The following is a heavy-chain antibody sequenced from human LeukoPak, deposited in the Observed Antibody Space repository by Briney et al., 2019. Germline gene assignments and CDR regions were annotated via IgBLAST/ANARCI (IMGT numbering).Heavy chain of an antibody. J-gene: IGHJ4*02. CDR3: ARESSRFGLVTYRDLDY. V-gene: IGHV3-53*01. Sequence: TGGSLRLSCAASGFTVSSNYMSWVRQAPGKGLEWVSVIYSGGSTYYADSVKGRFTISRDNSKNTLYLQMNSLRAEDTAVYYCARESSRFGLVTYRDLDYWRQGTLVTVSP. D-gene: IGHD3/OR15-3a*01. CDR1: GFTVSSNY. CDR2: IYSGGST.